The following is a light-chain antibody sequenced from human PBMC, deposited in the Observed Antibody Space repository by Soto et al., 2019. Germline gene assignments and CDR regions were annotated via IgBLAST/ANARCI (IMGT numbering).Light chain of an antibody. CDR1: SSDVGSYNL. CDR3: CSYSGSSTYV. V-gene: IGLV2-23*02. J-gene: IGLJ1*01. CDR2: EIN. Sequence: QSALTQPASVSGSPGQSITISCTGTSSDVGSYNLVSWYQQHPGKAPKLIIYEINNRPSGVSNRVSGSKSGNTASLTISGLQAEDEADYYCCSYSGSSTYVFGTGTKLTVL.